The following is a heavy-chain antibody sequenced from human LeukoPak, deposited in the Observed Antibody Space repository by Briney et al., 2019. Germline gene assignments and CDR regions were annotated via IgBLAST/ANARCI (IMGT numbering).Heavy chain of an antibody. CDR1: DGSISSSNYY. V-gene: IGHV4-61*05. CDR2: IYYSGST. CDR3: ARATRVGPVIDY. Sequence: SETLSLTCTVSDGSISSSNYYWGWIRQPPGKGLEWIGYIYYSGSTNYNPSLKSRVTISVDTSKNQFSLKLSSVTAADTAVYYCARATRVGPVIDYWGQGTLVTVSS. J-gene: IGHJ4*02. D-gene: IGHD1-14*01.